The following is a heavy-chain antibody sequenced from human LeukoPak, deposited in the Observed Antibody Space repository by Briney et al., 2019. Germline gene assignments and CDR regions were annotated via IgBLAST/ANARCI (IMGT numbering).Heavy chain of an antibody. V-gene: IGHV4-34*01. D-gene: IGHD3-22*01. Sequence: SETLSLTCAVYGGSFSGYYWSWICQPPGKGLEWIGEINHSGSTNYNPSLKSRVTISVDTSKNQFSLKLSSVTAADTAVYYCARGDSPSGGAFDIWGQGTMVTVSP. J-gene: IGHJ3*02. CDR2: INHSGST. CDR1: GGSFSGYY. CDR3: ARGDSPSGGAFDI.